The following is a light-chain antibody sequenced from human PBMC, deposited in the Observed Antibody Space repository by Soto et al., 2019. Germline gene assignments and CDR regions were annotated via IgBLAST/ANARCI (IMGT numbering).Light chain of an antibody. Sequence: DIQMTQSPSTLSASXGDRVTIXCRASQNISRWLAWYQQKPGKGPKLLIYDASRLESGVPSRFSGSGSGTEFALTISGLRPDDSATYYCQQSNSYWTLGQGTKVDIK. CDR3: QQSNSYWT. V-gene: IGKV1-5*01. J-gene: IGKJ1*01. CDR1: QNISRW. CDR2: DAS.